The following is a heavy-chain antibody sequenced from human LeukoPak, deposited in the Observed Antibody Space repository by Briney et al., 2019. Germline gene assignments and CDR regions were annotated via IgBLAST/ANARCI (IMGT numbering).Heavy chain of an antibody. CDR1: GYTFTSYG. CDR3: ARDKVTVLRYFDWLLTFDY. J-gene: IGHJ4*02. V-gene: IGHV1-18*01. Sequence: ASVKVSCKASGYTFTSYGISWVRQAPGQGLEWMGWIGAYNGNTNYAQKLQGRVTMTTDTSTSTAYMELRSLRSDDTAVYYCARDKVTVLRYFDWLLTFDYWGQGTLVTVSS. D-gene: IGHD3-9*01. CDR2: IGAYNGNT.